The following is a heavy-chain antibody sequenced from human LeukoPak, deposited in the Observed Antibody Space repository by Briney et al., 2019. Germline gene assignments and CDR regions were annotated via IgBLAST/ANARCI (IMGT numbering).Heavy chain of an antibody. V-gene: IGHV1-69*13. D-gene: IGHD3-10*01. CDR2: IIPIFGTA. Sequence: SVKVSCKASGGTFSSYAISWVRQAPGQGLEWMGGIIPIFGTANYAHKFQGRVTITADESTSTAYMELSSLRSEDTAVYYCATPTSGSYRPPLEAYYYYYGMDVWGKGTTVTVSS. J-gene: IGHJ6*04. CDR3: ATPTSGSYRPPLEAYYYYYGMDV. CDR1: GGTFSSYA.